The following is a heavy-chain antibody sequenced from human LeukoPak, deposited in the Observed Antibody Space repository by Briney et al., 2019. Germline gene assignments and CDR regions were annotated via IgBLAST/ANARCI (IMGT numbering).Heavy chain of an antibody. CDR3: ASVPTPRGSDY. J-gene: IGHJ4*02. V-gene: IGHV3-33*01. Sequence: GSLRLSCAASGFTFSSYGMHWVRQAPGKGLERVAVIWYDGSNKYYADSVKGRFTISRDNSKNTLYLQMNSLRAEDTAVYYCASVPTPRGSDYWGQGTLVTVSS. CDR1: GFTFSSYG. CDR2: IWYDGSNK. D-gene: IGHD2-15*01.